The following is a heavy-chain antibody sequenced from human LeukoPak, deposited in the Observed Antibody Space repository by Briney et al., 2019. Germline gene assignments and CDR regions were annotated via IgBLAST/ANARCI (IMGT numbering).Heavy chain of an antibody. CDR1: GFTFSTYG. J-gene: IGHJ6*02. V-gene: IGHV3-33*08. CDR3: ARGYGSGAPSRGMDV. CDR2: IWYDGSNE. D-gene: IGHD3-10*01. Sequence: PGGSLRLSCAASGFTFSTYGMHWVRQAPGKGLEWLALIWYDGSNEYYADSVKGRFTISRDDSRNTLYLQMNSLRPEDTALYYCARGYGSGAPSRGMDVWGQGTTVTVSS.